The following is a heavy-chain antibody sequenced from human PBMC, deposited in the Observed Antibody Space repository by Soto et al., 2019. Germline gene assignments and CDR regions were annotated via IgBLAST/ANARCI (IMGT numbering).Heavy chain of an antibody. CDR2: IKSKTDGGAA. Sequence: EVQLVESGGGFVQPGGSLRLSCVASRFSFTNAWMSWVRQAPGKGPEWVGRIKSKTDGGAADYAAPVKGRFTISRDASQNTIYLHMDSLKTEDTALYHCSTDIGIYGLDIWGQGTTVTVSS. D-gene: IGHD1-26*01. J-gene: IGHJ6*02. CDR3: STDIGIYGLDI. CDR1: RFSFTNAW. V-gene: IGHV3-15*01.